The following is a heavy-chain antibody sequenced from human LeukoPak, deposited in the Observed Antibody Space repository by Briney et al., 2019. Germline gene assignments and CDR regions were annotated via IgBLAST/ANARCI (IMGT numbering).Heavy chain of an antibody. J-gene: IGHJ6*02. CDR1: GYTFTDYY. CDR2: INPKGGT. CDR3: ARQRRAYYDGMDV. Sequence: VASVRVSCKSSGYTFTDYYIHWVRQAPGQRLEWTGWINPKGGTNYAQKFQGRVSMNRDTSRSTAYMEVSRLRSDDTGMYYCARQRRAYYDGMDVWGQGTTVTVSS. V-gene: IGHV1-2*02.